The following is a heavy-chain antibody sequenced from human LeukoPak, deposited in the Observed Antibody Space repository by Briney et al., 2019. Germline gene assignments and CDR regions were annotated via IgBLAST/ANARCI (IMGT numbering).Heavy chain of an antibody. CDR2: IWYDGSNK. D-gene: IGHD6-19*01. CDR3: ARGQWLDLY. V-gene: IGHV3-33*01. CDR1: GFTFSSYG. J-gene: IGHJ4*02. Sequence: GGSLGLSCAASGFTFSSYGMHWVRQAPGKGLEWVAVIWYDGSNKYYADSVKGRLTISRDNSKNTLYLQMDSLRAEDTAVYYCARGQWLDLYWGQGTLVTVSS.